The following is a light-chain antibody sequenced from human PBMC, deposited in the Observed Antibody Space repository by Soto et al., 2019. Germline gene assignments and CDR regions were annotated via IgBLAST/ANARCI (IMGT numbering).Light chain of an antibody. CDR2: GAF. Sequence: EIVMTQSPATLSVSPGDRATLSCRASQSVSSSYLAWYQQKPGQAPRLLIHGAFTRATGVPARFSGGGSGTEFTLTISSLQSEDFAVYYCQQYYDRPPITFGQGTRLEIK. CDR3: QQYYDRPPIT. J-gene: IGKJ5*01. V-gene: IGKV3-15*01. CDR1: QSVSSSY.